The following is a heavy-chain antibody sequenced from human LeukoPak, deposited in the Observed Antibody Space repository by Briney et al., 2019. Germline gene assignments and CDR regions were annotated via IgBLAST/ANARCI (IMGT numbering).Heavy chain of an antibody. J-gene: IGHJ4*02. CDR3: AKGHYSPVLPDY. CDR1: GFTFSDSA. Sequence: GGSLKLSCAASGFTFSDSAVHWVRQASGKGLEWVGRIRSKAKSYATAYAASVKSRFTISRDDSETTAYLQMNSLRVDDMAVYYCAKGHYSPVLPDYWGQGTLVTVSS. D-gene: IGHD2-21*01. V-gene: IGHV3-73*01. CDR2: IRSKAKSYAT.